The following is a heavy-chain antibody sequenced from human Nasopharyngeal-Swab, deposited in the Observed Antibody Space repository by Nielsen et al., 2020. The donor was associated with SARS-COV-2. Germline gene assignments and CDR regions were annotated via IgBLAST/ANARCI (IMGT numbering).Heavy chain of an antibody. V-gene: IGHV3-7*05. CDR2: IKQDESEK. Sequence: VRQMPGKGLEWVANIKQDESEKYYVGSVKGRFTVSRDNAKKSLYLQMNSLRAEDTAVYYCARRISGGYDPWGQGTLVTVSS. D-gene: IGHD1-26*01. CDR3: ARRISGGYDP. J-gene: IGHJ5*02.